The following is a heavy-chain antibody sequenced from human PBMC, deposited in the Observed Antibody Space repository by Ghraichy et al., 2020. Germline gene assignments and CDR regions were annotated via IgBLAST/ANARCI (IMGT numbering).Heavy chain of an antibody. Sequence: SETLPLTCTVSGYSISSGYLWGWIRQPPGKGLEWIGSIYHSGTTYYNPSLNSRVTISLDTSKNQISLRLRSATAEDSAVYYCAREDTVNFILDWFDPWGQGTLVTVSS. CDR1: GYSISSGYL. J-gene: IGHJ5*02. CDR2: IYHSGTT. CDR3: AREDTVNFILDWFDP. D-gene: IGHD4-17*01. V-gene: IGHV4-38-2*02.